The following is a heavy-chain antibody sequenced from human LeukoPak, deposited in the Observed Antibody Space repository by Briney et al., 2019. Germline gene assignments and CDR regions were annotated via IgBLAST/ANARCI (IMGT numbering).Heavy chain of an antibody. CDR1: GFSVSNNY. CDR3: AARNY. CDR2: IYSRGAT. D-gene: IGHD1-14*01. V-gene: IGHV3-53*01. J-gene: IGHJ4*02. Sequence: PGGSLRLSCAASGFSVSNNYMSWVRQAPGKGLEGVSVIYSRGATYYADSVKGQFTISRDNSKNTLYLQMNSLRVEDTAVYYCAARNYWGQGTLVTVSS.